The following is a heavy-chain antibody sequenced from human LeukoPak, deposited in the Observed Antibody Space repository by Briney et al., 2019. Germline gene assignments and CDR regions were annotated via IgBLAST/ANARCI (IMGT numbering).Heavy chain of an antibody. D-gene: IGHD3-9*01. CDR3: ARGHYDVLAASYKWTPDY. V-gene: IGHV3-21*01. CDR1: GFTFNTFN. CDR2: ITSGGDNI. Sequence: PGGSLRLSCAASGFTFNTFNMNWVRQAPGKGLKCVSSITSGGDNIYYADSVKGRFTISRDNAKDSLSLQLNSLRAEDTAVYYCARGHYDVLAASYKWTPDYWGQGTLVTVSS. J-gene: IGHJ4*02.